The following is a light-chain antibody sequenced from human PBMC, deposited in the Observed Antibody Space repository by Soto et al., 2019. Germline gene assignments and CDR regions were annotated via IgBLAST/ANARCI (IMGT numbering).Light chain of an antibody. Sequence: DIQMTQSPSSLSASVGDRVTITCQASQDISNFLNWYQHKPGKSPKLLINDASNLETGVPSRFSGSGSSTDFTFTITSLQPEDVATYYCQQYDSLPLSCGPGTKVELK. J-gene: IGKJ3*01. CDR2: DAS. CDR3: QQYDSLPLS. CDR1: QDISNF. V-gene: IGKV1-33*01.